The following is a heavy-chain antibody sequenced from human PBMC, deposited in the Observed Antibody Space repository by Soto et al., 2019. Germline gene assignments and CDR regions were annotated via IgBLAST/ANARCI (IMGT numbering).Heavy chain of an antibody. CDR3: ARGGQDFWSGPFDY. D-gene: IGHD3-3*01. Sequence: LSLPCTVSGGSVRNYFCNWIRQPAGKGLEWIGRIDNSGSTNYNPSLKSRITMSADTSRNQFSLKLNSVTAADTAVYYCARGGQDFWSGPFDYWGQGALVTVSS. CDR1: GGSVRNYF. J-gene: IGHJ4*02. V-gene: IGHV4-4*07. CDR2: IDNSGST.